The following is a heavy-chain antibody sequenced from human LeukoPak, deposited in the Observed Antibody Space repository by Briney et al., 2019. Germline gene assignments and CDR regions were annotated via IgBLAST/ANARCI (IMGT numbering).Heavy chain of an antibody. CDR1: GYTFTSYG. Sequence: ASVKVSCKASGYTFTSYGISWVRQAPGQGLEWMGWISAYNGNTNYAQKLQGRVTMTTDTSTSTAYMELRSLRSDGTAVYYCARDPHIVVVPAAIRGYYYYYMDVWGKGTTVTVSS. CDR2: ISAYNGNT. J-gene: IGHJ6*03. CDR3: ARDPHIVVVPAAIRGYYYYYMDV. V-gene: IGHV1-18*01. D-gene: IGHD2-2*02.